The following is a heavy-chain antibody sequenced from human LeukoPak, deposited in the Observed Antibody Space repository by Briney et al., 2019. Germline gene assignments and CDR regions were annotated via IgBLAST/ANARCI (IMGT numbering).Heavy chain of an antibody. CDR1: GFTFGSYA. CDR3: AKDLDCSSTTCYPDF. CDR2: ISGSGGST. J-gene: IGHJ4*02. V-gene: IGHV3-23*01. Sequence: GGSLRLSCAASGFTFGSYAVSWVRQAPGKGLEWVSAISGSGGSTYYADSVKGRFTISRDSSKNTLYLQMNSLRAEDTAVYYCAKDLDCSSTTCYPDFWGQGTLVTVSS. D-gene: IGHD2-2*01.